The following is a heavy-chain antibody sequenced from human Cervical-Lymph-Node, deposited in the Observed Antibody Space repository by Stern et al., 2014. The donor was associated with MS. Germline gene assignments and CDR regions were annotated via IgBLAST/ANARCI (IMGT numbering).Heavy chain of an antibody. CDR2: ISSSSSFI. J-gene: IGHJ4*02. CDR1: GFSFSVET. D-gene: IGHD1-26*01. CDR3: ASAAPRGY. Sequence: EVQLVESGGGLVKPGGSLRLSCAASGFSFSVETMNWVLQSPGKGLEWVSSISSSSSFIHYADSVKGRFTISRDNVNNSLFLQMSSLTVEDTAVYYCASAAPRGYWGQGTLVAVSS. V-gene: IGHV3-21*02.